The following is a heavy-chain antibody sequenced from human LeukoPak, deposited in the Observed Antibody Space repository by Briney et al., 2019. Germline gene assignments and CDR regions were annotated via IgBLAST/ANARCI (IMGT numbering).Heavy chain of an antibody. CDR3: ARDRHYTMDA. Sequence: GGSLRLSCVASGSPFSDSWMHWVRQTPGKGLLWVSLITTDGSNRTYADSVKGRFTISRDNARNTLYLQMSSLRVEDTAVYYCARDRHYTMDAWGQGTTVTVSS. D-gene: IGHD3-10*01. J-gene: IGHJ6*02. V-gene: IGHV3-74*03. CDR2: ITTDGSNR. CDR1: GSPFSDSW.